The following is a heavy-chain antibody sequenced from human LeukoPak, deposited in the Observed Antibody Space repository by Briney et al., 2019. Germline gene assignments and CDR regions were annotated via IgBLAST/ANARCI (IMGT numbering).Heavy chain of an antibody. D-gene: IGHD3-10*01. J-gene: IGHJ4*02. V-gene: IGHV1-2*02. Sequence: ASVKVSCKASGHTFTGYYMHWVRQAPGQGLEWMGWINPNSGGTNYAQKFQGRVTMTRDTSISTAYMELSRLRSDDTAVYHCARGDRVTMVRGVIMGVNYFDYWGQGTLVTVSS. CDR3: ARGDRVTMVRGVIMGVNYFDY. CDR1: GHTFTGYY. CDR2: INPNSGGT.